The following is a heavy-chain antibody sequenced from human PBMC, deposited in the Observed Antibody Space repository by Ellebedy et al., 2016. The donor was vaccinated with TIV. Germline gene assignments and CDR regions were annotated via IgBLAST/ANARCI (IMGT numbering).Heavy chain of an antibody. Sequence: SETLSLTXTVSGGYLRTYYWSWIRQPAGKGLEWIGRIYPSGGSNYNPSLMSRITMSVDTSRNQFSLKVTSVTAADTAVYYCARGSMTEALDSWGQGTLVTVSS. J-gene: IGHJ4*02. V-gene: IGHV4-4*07. CDR2: IYPSGGS. D-gene: IGHD2-8*01. CDR3: ARGSMTEALDS. CDR1: GGYLRTYY.